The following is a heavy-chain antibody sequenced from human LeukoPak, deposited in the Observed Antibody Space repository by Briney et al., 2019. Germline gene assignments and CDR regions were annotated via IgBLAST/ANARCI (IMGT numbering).Heavy chain of an antibody. Sequence: GGSLRLSCAASGFTFSSYSMNWVRQAPGKGLEWVSSISSSSSYIYYADSVKGRFTISRDNAKNSLYLQMNSLRAEDTAVYYCARGNLAYDETLFDYWGQGTLVIVSS. J-gene: IGHJ4*02. CDR1: GFTFSSYS. V-gene: IGHV3-21*01. CDR3: ARGNLAYDETLFDY. CDR2: ISSSSSYI. D-gene: IGHD5-12*01.